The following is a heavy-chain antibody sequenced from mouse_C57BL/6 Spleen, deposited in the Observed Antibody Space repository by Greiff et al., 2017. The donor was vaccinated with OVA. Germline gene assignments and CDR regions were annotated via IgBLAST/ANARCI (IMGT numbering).Heavy chain of an antibody. CDR1: GYAFSSSW. CDR3: AISTFYDYYDY. V-gene: IGHV1-82*01. J-gene: IGHJ2*01. Sequence: QVQLQQPGPELVKPGASVKISCKASGYAFSSSWMNWVKQRPGKGLEWIGRIYPGDGGTNYNGKFKGKATLTADKSSSTAYMQLSSLTSEDSAVYFCAISTFYDYYDYWGQGTTLTVSS. CDR2: IYPGDGGT. D-gene: IGHD5-1*01.